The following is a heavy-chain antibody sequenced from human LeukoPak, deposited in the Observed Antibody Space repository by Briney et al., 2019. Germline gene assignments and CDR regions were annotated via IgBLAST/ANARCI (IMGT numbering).Heavy chain of an antibody. D-gene: IGHD2/OR15-2a*01. CDR2: IYYSGST. CDR1: GGSISSYY. V-gene: IGHV4-59*01. Sequence: SETLSLTCTVSGGSISSYYWSWIRQPPGKGLEWIGYIYYSGSTNYNPSLKSRVTISVDTSKNQFSLKLSSVTAADTAVYYCARVHSSGTFYYFDYWGQGTLVTVSS. J-gene: IGHJ4*02. CDR3: ARVHSSGTFYYFDY.